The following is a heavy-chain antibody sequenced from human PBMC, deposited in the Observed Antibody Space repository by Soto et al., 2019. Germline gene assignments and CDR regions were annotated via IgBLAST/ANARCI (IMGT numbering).Heavy chain of an antibody. Sequence: QVQLVESGGGVVQPGRSLRLSCAASGFTFTSYGMHWVRQAPGKGLEWVAVISYDGFNRYYGDSVKGRFTISRDDSKNTLYLQLNSRRPEDTAVYYCAMDARIAVAKGALCNWFDPWGQGTLVTVSS. CDR2: ISYDGFNR. J-gene: IGHJ5*02. D-gene: IGHD6-13*01. CDR1: GFTFTSYG. CDR3: AMDARIAVAKGALCNWFDP. V-gene: IGHV3-30*03.